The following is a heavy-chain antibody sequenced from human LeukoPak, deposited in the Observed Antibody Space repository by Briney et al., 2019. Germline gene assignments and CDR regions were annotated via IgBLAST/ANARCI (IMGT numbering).Heavy chain of an antibody. J-gene: IGHJ6*02. CDR3: ARFPYYYYGMDV. CDR1: GGSISSYY. V-gene: IGHV4-59*01. CDR2: IYYSGST. Sequence: SETLSLTCTVSGGSISSYYWSWIRQPPGKGLEWIGYIYYSGSTNYNPSLKSRVTISVDTSKNQFSLKLSSVTAADTAVYYCARFPYYYYGMDVWGQGTTVTVSS.